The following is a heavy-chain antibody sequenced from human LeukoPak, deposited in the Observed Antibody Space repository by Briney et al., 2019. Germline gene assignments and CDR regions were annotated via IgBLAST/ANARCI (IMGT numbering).Heavy chain of an antibody. Sequence: GGSLRLSCAASGFTVSSNCVNWARQAPGKGLKWVSVICSGGSTNYADSVKGRFTISRDNSKNTLYLQMNSLRAEDTAVYYCARDSPRTGGGGSHFDYWGQGTLVTVSS. J-gene: IGHJ4*02. CDR2: ICSGGST. V-gene: IGHV3-66*01. D-gene: IGHD1-1*01. CDR1: GFTVSSNC. CDR3: ARDSPRTGGGGSHFDY.